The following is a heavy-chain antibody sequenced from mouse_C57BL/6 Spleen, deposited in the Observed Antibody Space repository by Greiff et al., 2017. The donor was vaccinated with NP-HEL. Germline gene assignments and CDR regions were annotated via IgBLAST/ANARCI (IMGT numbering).Heavy chain of an antibody. CDR1: GYTFTSYW. Sequence: QVQLQQSGAELVKPGASVKLSCKASGYTFTSYWMHWVKQRPGQGLEWIGMIHPNSGSTNYNEKFKSKATLTVDKSSSTAYMQLSSLTSEDSAVYYGERGDYSNCDWWADGGQGRVVTVSA. V-gene: IGHV1-64*01. CDR2: IHPNSGST. J-gene: IGHJ3*01. CDR3: ERGDYSNCDWWAD. D-gene: IGHD2-5*01.